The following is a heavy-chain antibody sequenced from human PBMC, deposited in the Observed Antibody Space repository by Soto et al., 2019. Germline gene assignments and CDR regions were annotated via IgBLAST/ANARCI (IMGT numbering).Heavy chain of an antibody. CDR1: GFSFDDYA. V-gene: IGHV3-9*01. D-gene: IGHD3-22*01. CDR2: ITWSSGYI. Sequence: EVQLVESGGGLVQPGRSLRLSYAASGFSFDDYAMHWVRQAPGRGLEWVSGITWSSGYIGYADSVKGRFTISKDNAKNSLYLKMNSLRPEDTAVYYCAKGTYDSSGYYTAPDYWGQGTLVTVSS. CDR3: AKGTYDSSGYYTAPDY. J-gene: IGHJ4*02.